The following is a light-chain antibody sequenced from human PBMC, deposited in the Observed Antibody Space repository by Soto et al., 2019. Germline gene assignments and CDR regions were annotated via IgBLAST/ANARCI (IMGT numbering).Light chain of an antibody. J-gene: IGKJ1*01. CDR3: PQCYSPPWT. Sequence: DIVMTQSPASLAVSLGERAAIKCKSSQSVLVSSMNENCLGWYQQKPGQPPKLLIYWASTRASGVPDRFSGSGSGTDFSLTITNLQAEDGALYYCPQCYSPPWTFGQGTKVAIK. CDR1: QSVLVSSMNENC. CDR2: WAS. V-gene: IGKV4-1*01.